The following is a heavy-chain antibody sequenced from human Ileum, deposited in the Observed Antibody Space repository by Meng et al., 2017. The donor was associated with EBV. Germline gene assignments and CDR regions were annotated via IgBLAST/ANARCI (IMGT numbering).Heavy chain of an antibody. Sequence: QVQVQQWGAGLLQPSXXLSLTCGVYGGSFSDYYWDWIRQPPGEGLEWIGRINHGGGTMYNPSLQSRVSISVDTSKNHFSVKLTSVTAADTAVYFCRHSHCDGAGCSDCWGQGTLVTVSS. V-gene: IGHV4-34*01. J-gene: IGHJ4*02. CDR2: INHGGGT. D-gene: IGHD2-15*01. CDR1: GGSFSDYY. CDR3: RHSHCDGAGCSDC.